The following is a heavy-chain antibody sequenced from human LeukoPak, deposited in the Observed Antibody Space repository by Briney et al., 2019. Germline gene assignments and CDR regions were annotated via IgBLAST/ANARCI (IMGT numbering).Heavy chain of an antibody. Sequence: GGSLRLSCAASGFTFSSYAMNWVRQAPGKGLEWVSGISSSGGTTYYADSVKGRLTISRDNSKNTLYLQMNSLRGEDTAVYYCAKEDPGATFDCWGQGTLVTVSS. D-gene: IGHD1-26*01. CDR3: AKEDPGATFDC. CDR1: GFTFSSYA. CDR2: ISSSGGTT. V-gene: IGHV3-23*01. J-gene: IGHJ4*02.